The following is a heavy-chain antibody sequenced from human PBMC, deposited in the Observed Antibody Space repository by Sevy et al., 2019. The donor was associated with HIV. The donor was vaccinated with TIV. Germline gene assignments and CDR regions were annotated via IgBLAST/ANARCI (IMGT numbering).Heavy chain of an antibody. Sequence: GGSLRLSCIVSGISFTTSGMHWVRQAPGKGLEWVAVISYHGRDKFYAESVKGRSTISRDNSKNMLYLQMSSLRAEDTGVYYCAKDFTGYNGMDVWGQGTMVTVSS. CDR1: GISFTTSG. CDR2: ISYHGRDK. V-gene: IGHV3-30*18. D-gene: IGHD3-9*01. J-gene: IGHJ6*02. CDR3: AKDFTGYNGMDV.